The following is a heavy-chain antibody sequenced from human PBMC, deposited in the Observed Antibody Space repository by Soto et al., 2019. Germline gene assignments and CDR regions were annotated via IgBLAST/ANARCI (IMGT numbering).Heavy chain of an antibody. CDR3: ASAGGLGAVAADY. D-gene: IGHD6-19*01. CDR1: GGSISSGGYS. Sequence: QLQLQESGSVLVKPSQTLSLTCAVSGGSISSGGYSWSWIRQPPGKGLEWIGYIYHSGSTYYNPYLKSRVPISVDRSKNQFSLKLSSVTAADTAVYYCASAGGLGAVAADYWGQGTLVTVSS. V-gene: IGHV4-30-2*01. J-gene: IGHJ4*02. CDR2: IYHSGST.